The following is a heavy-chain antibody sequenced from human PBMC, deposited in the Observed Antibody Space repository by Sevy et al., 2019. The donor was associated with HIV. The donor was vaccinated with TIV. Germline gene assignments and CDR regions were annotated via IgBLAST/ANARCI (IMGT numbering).Heavy chain of an antibody. Sequence: GGSLRLSCAASGFTFSSYAMHWVRQAPGKGLEWVAVISYDGSNKDYADSVKGRFTISRDNSKNTLYLQMNSLRAEDTAVYYCARGSDDCVWGGYRAVDYWGQGTLVTVSS. V-gene: IGHV3-30-3*01. CDR3: ARGSDDCVWGGYRAVDY. J-gene: IGHJ4*02. CDR1: GFTFSSYA. CDR2: ISYDGSNK. D-gene: IGHD3-16*02.